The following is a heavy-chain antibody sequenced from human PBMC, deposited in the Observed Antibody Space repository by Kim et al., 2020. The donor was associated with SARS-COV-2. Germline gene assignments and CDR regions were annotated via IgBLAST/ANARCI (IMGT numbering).Heavy chain of an antibody. CDR1: GFTFSSYA. V-gene: IGHV3-23*01. D-gene: IGHD2-2*01. CDR3: AKDFYEESSKLVVAEGAFDI. Sequence: GGSLRLSCAASGFTFSSYAMSWVRQAPGKGLEWVSAISGSGGSTYYADSVKGRFTISRDNSKNTLYLQMNSLRAEDTAVYYCAKDFYEESSKLVVAEGAFDIWGQGTMVTVSS. J-gene: IGHJ3*02. CDR2: ISGSGGST.